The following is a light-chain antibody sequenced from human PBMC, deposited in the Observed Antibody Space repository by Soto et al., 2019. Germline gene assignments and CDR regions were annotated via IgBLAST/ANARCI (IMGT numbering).Light chain of an antibody. CDR1: QSVSSY. J-gene: IGKJ5*01. Sequence: EIVLTQSPATLSLSPGERATLSCRASQSVSSYLAWYQQKPGQAPRLLIYDASNRATGIPARFSGSGSGTDFTLTISSLEPEDFAVYYCQQRSNWLRAFGQGPRLEIK. CDR3: QQRSNWLRA. CDR2: DAS. V-gene: IGKV3-11*01.